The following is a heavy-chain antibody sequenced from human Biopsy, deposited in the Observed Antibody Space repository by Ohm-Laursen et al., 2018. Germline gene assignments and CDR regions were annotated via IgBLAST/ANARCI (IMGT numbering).Heavy chain of an antibody. CDR1: GFSFSTYW. Sequence: SLRLSCTASGFSFSTYWMTWVRQAPGKGLERVANIQKDGNGKYYVDSVKGRFTISRDNDKNSLSLQMTNLRAEDTAVYYCARGSHYYDGSGFYSFDNWGQGTLVTVSS. CDR3: ARGSHYYDGSGFYSFDN. D-gene: IGHD3-22*01. CDR2: IQKDGNGK. J-gene: IGHJ4*02. V-gene: IGHV3-7*04.